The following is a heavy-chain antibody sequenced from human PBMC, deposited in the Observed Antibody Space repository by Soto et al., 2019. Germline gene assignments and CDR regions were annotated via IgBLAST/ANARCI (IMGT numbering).Heavy chain of an antibody. D-gene: IGHD6-19*01. CDR2: INHSGST. V-gene: IGHV4-34*01. J-gene: IGHJ4*02. CDR3: ARGVRIAVAGTHTYYFDY. Sequence: SETLSLTCAVYGGSSSGYYCSWIRQPPGKGLEWIGEINHSGSTNYNPSLKSRVTISVDTSKNQFSLKLSSVTAADTAVYYCARGVRIAVAGTHTYYFDYWGQGTLVTVSS. CDR1: GGSSSGYY.